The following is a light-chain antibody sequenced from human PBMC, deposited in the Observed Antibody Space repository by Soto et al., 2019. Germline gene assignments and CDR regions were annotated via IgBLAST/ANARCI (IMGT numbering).Light chain of an antibody. V-gene: IGKV1-39*01. J-gene: IGKJ5*01. Sequence: DIPMTQSPSSLSASVGDRVTITCRASQSISSYLHWYQQKPGKAPKLLIYAASSLQSGVPSRFSGSGSGTDFTLTISSLQPEDFATYYCQQSYSTLPITFGQGTRLEIK. CDR1: QSISSY. CDR3: QQSYSTLPIT. CDR2: AAS.